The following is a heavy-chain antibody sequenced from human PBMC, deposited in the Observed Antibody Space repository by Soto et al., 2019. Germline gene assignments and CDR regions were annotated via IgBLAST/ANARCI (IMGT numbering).Heavy chain of an antibody. D-gene: IGHD1-26*01. CDR2: IYYSGST. J-gene: IGHJ4*02. Sequence: LSLTCTVSGGSISSSSYYWGWIRQPPGKGLEWIGSIYYSGSTYYNPSLESRVTISVDTSKNQFSLKLSSVTAADTAVYYCARQGGNPYYFDYWGQGTLVTVSS. CDR1: GGSISSSSYY. V-gene: IGHV4-39*01. CDR3: ARQGGNPYYFDY.